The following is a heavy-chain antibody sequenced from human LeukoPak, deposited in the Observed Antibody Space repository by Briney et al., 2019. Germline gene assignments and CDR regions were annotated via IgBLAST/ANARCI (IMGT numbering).Heavy chain of an antibody. J-gene: IGHJ4*02. CDR1: GYTFTSYD. CDR2: MNPNSGNT. D-gene: IGHD5-18*01. V-gene: IGHV1-8*01. CDR3: ARDLVDTAMVSFDY. Sequence: ASVKVSCKASGYTFTSYDINWVRQATGQGLEWMGWMNPNSGNTGYAQKFQGRVTMTRNTSISTAYMELSRLRSDDTAVYYCARDLVDTAMVSFDYWGQGTLVTVSS.